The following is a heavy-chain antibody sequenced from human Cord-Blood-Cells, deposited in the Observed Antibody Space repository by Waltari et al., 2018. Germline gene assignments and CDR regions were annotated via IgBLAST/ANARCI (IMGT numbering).Heavy chain of an antibody. CDR2: INPNRGGT. J-gene: IGHJ4*02. Sequence: QVQLVQSGAEVKKPGASVKVSCKASGYTFTGYYMHWVRQAPGQGLEWMGWINPNRGGTNYAQKFQGRVTMTRDTSISTAYMELSRLRSDDTAVYYCARGLLIYDFWSGYYFDYWGQGTLVTVSS. V-gene: IGHV1-2*02. D-gene: IGHD3-3*01. CDR3: ARGLLIYDFWSGYYFDY. CDR1: GYTFTGYY.